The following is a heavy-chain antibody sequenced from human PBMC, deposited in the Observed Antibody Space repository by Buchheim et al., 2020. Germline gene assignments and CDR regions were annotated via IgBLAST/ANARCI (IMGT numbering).Heavy chain of an antibody. V-gene: IGHV3-23*01. CDR1: GFTFSSYA. J-gene: IGHJ6*03. D-gene: IGHD6-6*01. Sequence: VQLLESGGGLVQPGGSLRLSCAASGFTFSSYAMSWVRQAPGKGLEWVSAISGSGGSTYYADSVKGRFTISRDNSKNMLYLQMNSLRAEDTAVYYCAKGSIAARPIGYYYYMDVWGKGTT. CDR2: ISGSGGST. CDR3: AKGSIAARPIGYYYYMDV.